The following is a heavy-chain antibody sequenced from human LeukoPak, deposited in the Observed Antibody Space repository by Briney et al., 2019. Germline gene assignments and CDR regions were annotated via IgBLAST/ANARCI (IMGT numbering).Heavy chain of an antibody. CDR2: ISAYNGNT. CDR3: ARVGYCTNGVCPNYYYYYMDV. V-gene: IGHV1-18*01. D-gene: IGHD2-8*01. CDR1: GYTFTSYV. Sequence: ASVKVSCKASGYTFTSYVISWVRQAPGQGLEWMGWISAYNGNTNYAQELQGRVTMTTDTSTSTAYMELRSLRSDDTAVYYCARVGYCTNGVCPNYYYYYMDVWGKGTTVTVSS. J-gene: IGHJ6*03.